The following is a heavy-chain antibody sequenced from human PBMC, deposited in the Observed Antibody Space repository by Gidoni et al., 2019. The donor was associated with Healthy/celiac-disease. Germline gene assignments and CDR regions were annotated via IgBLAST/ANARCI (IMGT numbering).Heavy chain of an antibody. CDR1: GFTVSSNY. CDR3: ARDLAMGRSDY. CDR2: IYSNGNT. Sequence: EVQLVESGGGLIQPGGSRRLSCAASGFTVSSNYTSWVRPAPGKGLEWVSVIYSNGNTYYADSVKGRFTISRENSKNTLYLQRNSLRADDRAVYYCARDLAMGRSDYWGQGTLVTVSS. J-gene: IGHJ4*02. V-gene: IGHV3-53*01. D-gene: IGHD5-18*01.